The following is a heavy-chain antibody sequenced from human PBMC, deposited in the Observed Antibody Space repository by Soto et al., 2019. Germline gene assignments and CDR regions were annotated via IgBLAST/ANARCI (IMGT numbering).Heavy chain of an antibody. D-gene: IGHD3-3*01. V-gene: IGHV3-33*01. J-gene: IGHJ6*02. CDR2: IWYDGSNK. Sequence: QVQLVESGGGVVQPGRSLRLSCAASGFTFSSYGMHWVRQAPGKGLEWVAVIWYDGSNKYYADSVKGRFTISRDNSKNTLYLQMNSRRAEDTAVYYCARDRFWSGYYNYYYYYGMDVWGQGTTVTVSS. CDR3: ARDRFWSGYYNYYYYYGMDV. CDR1: GFTFSSYG.